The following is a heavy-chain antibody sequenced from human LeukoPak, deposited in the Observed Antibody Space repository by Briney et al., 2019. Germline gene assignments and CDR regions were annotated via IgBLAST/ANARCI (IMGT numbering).Heavy chain of an antibody. CDR2: IYYSGST. CDR3: ARVIVGAGRYYFDY. Sequence: PSETLSLTCTVSGGSISSSSYYWGWIRQPPGKGLEWIGSIYYSGSTYYNPSLKSRVTISVDTSKNQFSLKLSSVTAADTAVYYCARVIVGAGRYYFDYWGQGTLVTVSS. CDR1: GGSISSSSYY. D-gene: IGHD1-26*01. J-gene: IGHJ4*02. V-gene: IGHV4-39*01.